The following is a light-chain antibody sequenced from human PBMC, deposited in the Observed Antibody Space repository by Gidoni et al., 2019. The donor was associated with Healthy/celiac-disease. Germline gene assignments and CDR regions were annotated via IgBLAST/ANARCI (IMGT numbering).Light chain of an antibody. CDR1: SSDVGGYHY. CDR2: EVS. Sequence: QSALTQPASVPGSPGQSITISCTGTSSDVGGYHYVSWYQQHPGKAPKLMIYEVSNRPSGVSNRCSGSKSGNTASLTISGLQAEDEADYYCSSYTSSSTVVFGGGTKLTVL. CDR3: SSYTSSSTVV. J-gene: IGLJ2*01. V-gene: IGLV2-14*01.